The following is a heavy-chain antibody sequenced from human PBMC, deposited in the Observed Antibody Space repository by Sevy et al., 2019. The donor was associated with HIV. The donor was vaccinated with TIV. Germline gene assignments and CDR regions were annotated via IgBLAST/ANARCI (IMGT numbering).Heavy chain of an antibody. CDR1: GGSISSSSYY. J-gene: IGHJ4*02. V-gene: IGHV4-39*01. CDR2: IYYSGST. D-gene: IGHD1-20*01. Sequence: SETLSLTCTVSGGSISSSSYYWGWIRQPPGKGLEWIGSIYYSGSTYYNPSLKSRVTISVDTSKNQFSLKLSSVTAADTAVYYCAMRESYNWNVNFDYWGQGTLVTVSS. CDR3: AMRESYNWNVNFDY.